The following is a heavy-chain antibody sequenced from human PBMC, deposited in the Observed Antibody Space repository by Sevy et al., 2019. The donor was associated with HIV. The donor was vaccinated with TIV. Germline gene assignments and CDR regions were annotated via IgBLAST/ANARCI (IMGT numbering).Heavy chain of an antibody. V-gene: IGHV4-34*01. CDR2: INHSGST. D-gene: IGHD3-3*01. CDR3: ARAVTIFGVVINGFDP. J-gene: IGHJ5*02. CDR1: GGSFSGYY. Sequence: SETLSLTCAVYGGSFSGYYWSWIRQPPGKGLEWIGEINHSGSTNYNPSLKSRVTMSVDTSKNQFSLKLSSVTAADTAVYYCARAVTIFGVVINGFDPWGQGTLVTVSS.